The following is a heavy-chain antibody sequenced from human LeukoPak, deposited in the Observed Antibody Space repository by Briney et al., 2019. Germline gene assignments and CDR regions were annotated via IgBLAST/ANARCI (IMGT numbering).Heavy chain of an antibody. CDR3: ARFVRQLWPTRATAPHY. D-gene: IGHD5-18*01. Sequence: ASVKVSCKASGYTFTSYGISWVRQAPGQGLEWMGWISAYNGNTNYAQKLQGRVTMTTDTSTSTAYMELRSLRSDDTAVDYCARFVRQLWPTRATAPHYWGQGTLVTVSS. J-gene: IGHJ4*02. CDR2: ISAYNGNT. V-gene: IGHV1-18*01. CDR1: GYTFTSYG.